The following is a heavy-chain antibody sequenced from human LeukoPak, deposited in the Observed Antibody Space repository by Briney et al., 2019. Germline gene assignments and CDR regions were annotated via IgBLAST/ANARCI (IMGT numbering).Heavy chain of an antibody. CDR2: TYYRSKLYN. CDR1: GDSVSSNSAA. D-gene: IGHD1-26*01. Sequence: SQTLSLTCAISGDSVSSNSAAWNWIRQSTSRGLEWLGRTYYRSKLYNGYAVSVKSRIPINPDTSKNQSSLQLNAVTPEDTAVYYCARSSATTFDYWGQGTLVTVSS. CDR3: ARSSATTFDY. V-gene: IGHV6-1*01. J-gene: IGHJ4*02.